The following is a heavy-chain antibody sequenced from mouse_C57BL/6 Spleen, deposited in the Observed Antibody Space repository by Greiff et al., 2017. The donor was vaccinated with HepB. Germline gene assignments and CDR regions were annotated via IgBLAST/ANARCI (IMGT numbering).Heavy chain of an antibody. D-gene: IGHD1-1*01. Sequence: VQLQQSGAELARPGASVKMSCKASGYTFTSYTMHWVKQRPGQGLEWIGYINPSSGYTKYNQKFKDKATLTADKSSSTAYRHLSSLTSEDSAVYYCSRPPGSYYYGSSYYWGQGTTLTVSS. J-gene: IGHJ2*01. CDR3: SRPPGSYYYGSSYY. CDR2: INPSSGYT. V-gene: IGHV1-4*01. CDR1: GYTFTSYT.